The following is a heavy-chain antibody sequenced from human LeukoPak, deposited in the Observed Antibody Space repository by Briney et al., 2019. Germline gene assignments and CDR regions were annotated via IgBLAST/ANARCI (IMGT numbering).Heavy chain of an antibody. Sequence: PSETLSLTCAVYGGSFSGYYWSWIRRPPGKGLEWIGEINHSGSTNYNPSLKGRVTISVNTSKNQFSLKLSFVTAADTAVYYCARGWVYYGSGSYGYWGQGTLVTVSS. D-gene: IGHD3-10*01. CDR2: INHSGST. J-gene: IGHJ4*02. CDR3: ARGWVYYGSGSYGY. V-gene: IGHV4-34*01. CDR1: GGSFSGYY.